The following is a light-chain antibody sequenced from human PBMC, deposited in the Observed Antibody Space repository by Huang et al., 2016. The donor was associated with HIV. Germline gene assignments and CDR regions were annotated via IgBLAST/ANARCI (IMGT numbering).Light chain of an antibody. CDR3: QQYNSYSGK. CDR1: QSIGTW. CDR2: KAS. V-gene: IGKV1-5*03. Sequence: EIQMTQSPSALSALLGDRVTITGRASQSIGTWLAWYQQKPGKPPKLLIYKASTLQGGVPSRFGGGGSGTEFTLTISSLQPDDFATYFCQQYNSYSGKFGQGTKVE. J-gene: IGKJ1*01.